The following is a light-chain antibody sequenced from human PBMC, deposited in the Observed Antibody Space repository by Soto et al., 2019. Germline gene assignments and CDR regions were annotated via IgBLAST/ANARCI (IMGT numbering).Light chain of an antibody. V-gene: IGLV2-11*01. CDR1: SSDVGGYNF. CDR3: CSYAGSYTYV. J-gene: IGLJ1*01. Sequence: QSVLTQPRSLSVSPGQSVAISFTGTSSDVGGYNFVSWYQHHPGKAPKLIIYNVIQRPSGVPDRFSASKSDNTASLTISGLQAEDEADYYCCSYAGSYTYVFGTGTKVTVL. CDR2: NVI.